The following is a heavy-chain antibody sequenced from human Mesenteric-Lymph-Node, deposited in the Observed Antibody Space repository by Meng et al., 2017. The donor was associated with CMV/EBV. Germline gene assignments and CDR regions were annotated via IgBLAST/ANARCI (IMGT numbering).Heavy chain of an antibody. Sequence: SETLSLTCTVSGGSVSSGSYFWTWIRQPPGKGLEWIGYIYYSGSTNYNPSLKSRVTISVDTSKNQFSLKLSSVTAADTAVYYCARDLGGGYNYHAFDIWGQGTMVTVSS. J-gene: IGHJ3*02. CDR2: IYYSGST. D-gene: IGHD5-24*01. CDR3: ARDLGGGYNYHAFDI. CDR1: GGSVSSGSYF. V-gene: IGHV4-61*01.